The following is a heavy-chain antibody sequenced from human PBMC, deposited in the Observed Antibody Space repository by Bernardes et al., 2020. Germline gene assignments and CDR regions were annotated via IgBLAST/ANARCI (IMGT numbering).Heavy chain of an antibody. J-gene: IGHJ6*02. D-gene: IGHD6-19*01. CDR1: GFTFSSYS. CDR2: ISSSSSTI. Sequence: GGSLRLSCAASGFTFSSYSMNWVRQAPGKGLEWVSYISSSSSTIYYADSVKGRFTISRDNAKNSLYLQMNSLRDEDTAVYYCARDLFLPFNIAVAGTNWSGGMDVWGQGTTVTVSS. CDR3: ARDLFLPFNIAVAGTNWSGGMDV. V-gene: IGHV3-48*02.